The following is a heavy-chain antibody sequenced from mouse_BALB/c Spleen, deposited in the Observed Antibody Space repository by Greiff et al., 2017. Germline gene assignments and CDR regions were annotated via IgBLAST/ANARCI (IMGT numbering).Heavy chain of an antibody. CDR2: ISYSGST. CDR1: GYSITSDYA. Sequence: EVQLQESGPGLVKPSQSLSLTCTVTGYSITSDYAWNWIRQFPGNKLEWMGYISYSGSTSYNPSLKSRISITRDTSKNQFFLQLNSVTTEDTATYYCARGNFYWYFDVWGAGTTVTVSS. D-gene: IGHD2-1*01. CDR3: ARGNFYWYFDV. V-gene: IGHV3-2*02. J-gene: IGHJ1*01.